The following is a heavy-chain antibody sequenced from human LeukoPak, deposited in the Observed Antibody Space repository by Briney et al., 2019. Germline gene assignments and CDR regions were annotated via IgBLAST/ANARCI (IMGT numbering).Heavy chain of an antibody. V-gene: IGHV3-74*01. Sequence: INSDGSSTSYADSVKGRFTISRDNAKNTLYLQMNSLRAEDTAVYYCAREFCSSTSCYSGFDTWGQGTLVTVSS. CDR3: AREFCSSTSCYSGFDT. CDR2: INSDGSST. D-gene: IGHD2-2*01. J-gene: IGHJ5*02.